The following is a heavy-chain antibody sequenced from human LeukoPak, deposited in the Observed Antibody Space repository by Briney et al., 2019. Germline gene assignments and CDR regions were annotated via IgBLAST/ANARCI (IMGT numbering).Heavy chain of an antibody. CDR1: GFTVSRNY. CDR2: IYSGGST. V-gene: IGHV3-53*01. CDR3: ARLICGGGDCGGVGAFDI. Sequence: GGSLRLSCAASGFTVSRNYMSWVRQAPGKGLEWVSVIYSGGSTYYADSVKGRFTISRDNSKNTLYLQMNSLRAEDTAVYYCARLICGGGDCGGVGAFDIWGQGTMVTVSS. D-gene: IGHD2-21*02. J-gene: IGHJ3*02.